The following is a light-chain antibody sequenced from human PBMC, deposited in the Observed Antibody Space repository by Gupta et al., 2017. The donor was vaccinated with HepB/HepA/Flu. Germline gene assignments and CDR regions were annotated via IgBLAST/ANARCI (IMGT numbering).Light chain of an antibody. V-gene: IGKV1-39*01. Sequence: DIQMTQSPSSLSASVGDRVTITCRASQSISSYLNWYQQDPGKAPKLLIYAASTLQRGVPTRFSGSGSGTDFTLTISRLQPEDFAPYYCQQSYSEWTFGQGTKVELK. CDR3: QQSYSEWT. CDR1: QSISSY. J-gene: IGKJ1*01. CDR2: AAS.